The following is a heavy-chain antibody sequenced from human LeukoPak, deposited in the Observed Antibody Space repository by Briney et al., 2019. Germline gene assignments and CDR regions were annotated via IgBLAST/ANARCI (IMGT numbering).Heavy chain of an antibody. D-gene: IGHD6-19*01. Sequence: GGSLRLSCAASGFSFSIYGMHWVRQAPGKGLEWVAVISYDGSNKYYADSVKGRFTISRDNSKNTLYLQMNSLRAEDTAVYYCARYLMGGGWYYYGMDVWGQGTTVTVSS. J-gene: IGHJ6*02. CDR1: GFSFSIYG. V-gene: IGHV3-30*03. CDR3: ARYLMGGGWYYYGMDV. CDR2: ISYDGSNK.